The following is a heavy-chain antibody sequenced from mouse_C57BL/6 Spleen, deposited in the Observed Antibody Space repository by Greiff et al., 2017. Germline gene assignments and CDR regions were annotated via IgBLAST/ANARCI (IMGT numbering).Heavy chain of an antibody. CDR3: GIYYFDY. Sequence: QVQLKESGPELVKPGASVKISCKASGYAFSSSWMNWVKQRPGKGLEWIGRIYPGDGDTNYNGKFKGKATLTADKSSSTAYMQLSSLTSEDSAVYFCGIYYFDYWGQGTTLTVSS. J-gene: IGHJ2*01. CDR2: IYPGDGDT. V-gene: IGHV1-82*01. CDR1: GYAFSSSW.